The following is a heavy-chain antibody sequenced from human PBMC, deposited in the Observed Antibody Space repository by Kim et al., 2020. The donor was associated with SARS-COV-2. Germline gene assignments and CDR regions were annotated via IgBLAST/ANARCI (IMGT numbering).Heavy chain of an antibody. CDR1: GGSISSSSYY. V-gene: IGHV4-39*07. Sequence: SETLSLTCTVSGGSISSSSYYWGWIRQPPGKGLEWIGSIYYSGSTYYNPSLKSRVTISVDTSKNQFSLKLSSVTAADTAVYYCARGIAAAPLIHWGQGTLVTVSS. J-gene: IGHJ4*02. D-gene: IGHD6-13*01. CDR3: ARGIAAAPLIH. CDR2: IYYSGST.